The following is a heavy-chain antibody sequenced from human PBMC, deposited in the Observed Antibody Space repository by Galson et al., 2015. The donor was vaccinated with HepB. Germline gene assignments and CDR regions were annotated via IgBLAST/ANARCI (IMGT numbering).Heavy chain of an antibody. J-gene: IGHJ4*02. V-gene: IGHV1-2*05. CDR1: GYTFTGYY. Sequence: SVKVSCKASGYTFTGYYMHWVRQAPGQGLEWMGRINPNSGGTNYAQKFQGRVTMTRDTSISTAYMELSRLRSDDTVVYYRAREAYDSSGYGFDYWGQGTLVTVSS. D-gene: IGHD3-22*01. CDR3: AREAYDSSGYGFDY. CDR2: INPNSGGT.